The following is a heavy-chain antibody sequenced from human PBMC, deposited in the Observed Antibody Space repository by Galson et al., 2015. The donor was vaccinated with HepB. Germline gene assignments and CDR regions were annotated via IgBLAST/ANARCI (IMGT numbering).Heavy chain of an antibody. CDR1: GGSISSAGYY. CDR2: IYFSGIT. Sequence: TLSLTCTVSGGSISSAGYYWSWIRQHPGKGLEWIGYIYFSGITYYIPSLKSRAIISVDTSKNQFSLKLNSVTAADTAVYYCARFITGTAHNHYYYMDVWGKGTTVTVPS. D-gene: IGHD1-7*01. V-gene: IGHV4-31*03. J-gene: IGHJ6*03. CDR3: ARFITGTAHNHYYYMDV.